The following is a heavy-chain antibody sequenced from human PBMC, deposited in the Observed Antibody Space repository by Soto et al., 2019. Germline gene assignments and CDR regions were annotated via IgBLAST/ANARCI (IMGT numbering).Heavy chain of an antibody. V-gene: IGHV1-3*01. CDR3: ARGEGYSSVNGTLLCAFGI. D-gene: IGHD6-19*01. CDR2: INAGNGNT. CDR1: GYTFTSYA. J-gene: IGHJ3*02. Sequence: ASVKVSCKASGYTFTSYAMHWVRQAPGQRLEWMGWINAGNGNTKYSQKFQGRVTITRDTSASTAYMELSSLRSEDTAVYYCARGEGYSSVNGTLLCAFGIWGQGTMVTVSS.